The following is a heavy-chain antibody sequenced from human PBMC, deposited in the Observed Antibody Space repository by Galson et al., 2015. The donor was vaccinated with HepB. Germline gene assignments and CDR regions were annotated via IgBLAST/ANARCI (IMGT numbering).Heavy chain of an antibody. D-gene: IGHD3-16*01. CDR3: ARDVLSDGMDV. CDR1: GFTFSSYS. Sequence: SLRLSCAASGFTFSSYSMNWVRQAPGKGLEWVSSISSSSSYIYYADSVKGRFTISRDNAKNSLYLQMNSLRAEDTAVYYCARDVLSDGMDVWGQGTTVTVSS. CDR2: ISSSSSYI. J-gene: IGHJ6*02. V-gene: IGHV3-21*01.